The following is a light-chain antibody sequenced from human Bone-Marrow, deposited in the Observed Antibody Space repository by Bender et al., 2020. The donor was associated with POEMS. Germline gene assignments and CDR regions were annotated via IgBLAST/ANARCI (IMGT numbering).Light chain of an antibody. Sequence: SFELTQDPAVSVALGQTVRITCQGDSLRSYYASWYQQKPGQAPVLVIFSKNNRPSGIPDRFSGSSSGDTASLTITGAQAADEADCYCVSRDSTANHQVFGGGNKLTVL. J-gene: IGLJ3*02. V-gene: IGLV3-19*01. CDR2: SKN. CDR3: VSRDSTANHQV. CDR1: SLRSYY.